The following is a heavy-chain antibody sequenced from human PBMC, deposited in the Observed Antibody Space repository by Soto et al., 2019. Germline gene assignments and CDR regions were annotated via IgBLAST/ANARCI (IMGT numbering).Heavy chain of an antibody. CDR2: IWYDGSNK. CDR3: ACRTIFGVVRAAFDI. V-gene: IGHV3-33*01. D-gene: IGHD3-3*01. Sequence: QVQLVESGGGVVQPGRSLRLSCAASGFTFSSYGMHWVRQAPGKGLEWVAVIWYDGSNKYYADSVKGRFTISRDNSKNTLYLQMKSLRAEDTAVYYCACRTIFGVVRAAFDIWGQGTMVTVSS. CDR1: GFTFSSYG. J-gene: IGHJ3*02.